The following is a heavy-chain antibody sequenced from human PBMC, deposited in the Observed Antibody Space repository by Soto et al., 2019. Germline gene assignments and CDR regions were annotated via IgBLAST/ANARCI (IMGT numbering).Heavy chain of an antibody. J-gene: IGHJ6*02. D-gene: IGHD4-17*01. CDR3: ATTQGTTVTTSGPSGAYYYYGMDV. Sequence: PGESLKISCKGSGYSFTSYWIGWVRQMPGKGLEWTGIIYPGDSDTRYSPSFQGQVTISADKSISTAYLQWSSLKASDTAMYYCATTQGTTVTTSGPSGAYYYYGMDVWGQGTTVTVYS. CDR1: GYSFTSYW. V-gene: IGHV5-51*01. CDR2: IYPGDSDT.